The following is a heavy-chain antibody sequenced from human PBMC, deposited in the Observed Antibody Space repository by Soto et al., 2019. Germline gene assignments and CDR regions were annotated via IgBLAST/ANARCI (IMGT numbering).Heavy chain of an antibody. CDR2: ISYDGSDK. V-gene: IGHV3-30*18. CDR1: GFTFSSYA. Sequence: QEQLVESGGGVVQPGRSLRLCCAASGFTFSSYAMHWVRQAPGKGLEWVAVISYDGSDKYHADSVKGRFTISRDNSKNTLNLQMNSLRADDTAVYYCAKALGELSPESYDYWGQGTLITVSS. D-gene: IGHD3-16*02. J-gene: IGHJ4*02. CDR3: AKALGELSPESYDY.